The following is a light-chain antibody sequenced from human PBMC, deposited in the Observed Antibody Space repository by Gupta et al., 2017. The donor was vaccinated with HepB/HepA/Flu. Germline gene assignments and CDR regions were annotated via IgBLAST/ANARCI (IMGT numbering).Light chain of an antibody. CDR1: KLGDKY. CDR2: QDS. CDR3: QAWDSSTFVV. J-gene: IGLJ2*01. V-gene: IGLV3-1*01. Sequence: SYELTQPPSVSVSPGQTASITCSGDKLGDKYACWYQQKPGQSPVLVSYQDSKRPSGTPERFSGSNSGNTATLTISGTQAMDEADYYCQAWDSSTFVVFGGGTKLTVL.